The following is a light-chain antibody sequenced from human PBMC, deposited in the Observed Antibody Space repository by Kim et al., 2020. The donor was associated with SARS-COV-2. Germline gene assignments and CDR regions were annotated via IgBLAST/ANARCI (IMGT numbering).Light chain of an antibody. Sequence: ASVREIVTLTCRASEVIRSWLAWCQQKPWIAPKLLIYAASSLQSGVPSTVSGSGSGTDFTLTIICMQPDDFATSYCHQAISFPLTLGHGTRLEI. J-gene: IGKJ5*01. CDR1: EVIRSW. CDR2: AAS. CDR3: HQAISFPLT. V-gene: IGKV1-12*01.